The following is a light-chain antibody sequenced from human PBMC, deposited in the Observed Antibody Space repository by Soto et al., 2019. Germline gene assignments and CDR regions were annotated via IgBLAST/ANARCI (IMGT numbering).Light chain of an antibody. CDR1: QSVSSN. J-gene: IGKJ4*01. Sequence: EIVMTQSPATLSVSPGERATLSCRASQSVSSNLGWYQQKPGQAPRLLIYGASTRATGIPARFSGSGSGTEFTLTISSLQSEDFAVYYCQQYNNRPPTFGGRPKVDI. V-gene: IGKV3-15*01. CDR2: GAS. CDR3: QQYNNRPPT.